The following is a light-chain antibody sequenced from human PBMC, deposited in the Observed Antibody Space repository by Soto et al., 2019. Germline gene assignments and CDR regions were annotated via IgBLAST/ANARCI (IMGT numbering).Light chain of an antibody. CDR1: QSVLYSSNNKNY. V-gene: IGKV4-1*01. J-gene: IGKJ2*01. Sequence: DIVMTQSPDSLAVSLGERATINCKSSQSVLYSSNNKNYLAWYQQRPGQPPKLLIYWASTRESGVPDRFSGSGSGTDFTLTIARLQAEDVAVYYCQQYESTPPTFGQGPKLEIK. CDR2: WAS. CDR3: QQYESTPPT.